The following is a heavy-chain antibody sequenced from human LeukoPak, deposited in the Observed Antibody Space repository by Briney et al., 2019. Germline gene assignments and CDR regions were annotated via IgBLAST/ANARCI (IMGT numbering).Heavy chain of an antibody. CDR1: GYTFTGYY. CDR3: ARDLVVGWFGELQY. D-gene: IGHD3-10*01. Sequence: ASVKVSCKASGYTFTGYYMHWVRQAPGQGLEWMGWINPNSGGTNYAQKFQGRVTMTRDTSISTAYMELSRLRSDDTAVYYCARDLVVGWFGELQYWGQGTLVTVSS. J-gene: IGHJ4*02. V-gene: IGHV1-2*02. CDR2: INPNSGGT.